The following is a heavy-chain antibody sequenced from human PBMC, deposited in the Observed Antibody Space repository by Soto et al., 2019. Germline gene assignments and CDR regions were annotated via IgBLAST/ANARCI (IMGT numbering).Heavy chain of an antibody. CDR2: IGGSGGST. D-gene: IGHD3-10*01. J-gene: IGHJ6*02. CDR3: AKDRRFGELSVYGMDV. V-gene: IGHV3-23*01. CDR1: GFTFSSYA. Sequence: GGSLRLSCAASGFTFSSYAMNWVRQAPGKGLEWVSAIGGSGGSTYYADSVKGRFTISRDNSKNTLYLQMNSLRAEDTAVYYCAKDRRFGELSVYGMDVWGQGTPVTVSS.